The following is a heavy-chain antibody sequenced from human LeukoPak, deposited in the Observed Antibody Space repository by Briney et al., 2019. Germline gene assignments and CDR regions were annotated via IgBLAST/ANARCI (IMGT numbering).Heavy chain of an antibody. CDR3: ARDRYYYDTSGYYSAFET. J-gene: IGHJ3*02. V-gene: IGHV4-61*02. D-gene: IGHD3-22*01. CDR1: GGSISSGSYY. Sequence: SETLSLTCTVSGGSISSGSYYWSWIRQPPGKGLEWIGRIYTSGIISGNTNYNPSLESRVTMSVDASKNQFSLKLTSVTAADTAIYYCARDRYYYDTSGYYSAFETWGQGTMVTVSS. CDR2: IYTSGIISGNT.